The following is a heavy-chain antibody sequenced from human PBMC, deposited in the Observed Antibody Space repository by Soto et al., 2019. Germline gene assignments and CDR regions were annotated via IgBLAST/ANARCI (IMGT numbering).Heavy chain of an antibody. CDR1: GFTFSSYS. Sequence: GGSLRLSCAASGFTFSSYSMNWVRQAPGKGLEWVSSISSSSSYIYYADSVKGRFTISRDNAKNSLYLQMNSLRAEDTAVYYCARDPRGTPGADYWGQGTLVTVSS. J-gene: IGHJ4*02. D-gene: IGHD2-15*01. CDR3: ARDPRGTPGADY. CDR2: ISSSSSYI. V-gene: IGHV3-21*01.